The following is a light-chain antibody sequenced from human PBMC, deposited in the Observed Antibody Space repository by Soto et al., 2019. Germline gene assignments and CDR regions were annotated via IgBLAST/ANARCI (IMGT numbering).Light chain of an antibody. CDR1: TGAVTSGYY. CDR2: STS. CDR3: LLYYGGAVV. Sequence: QTVVTQEHSLTVSPGGTVTLTCASSTGAVTSGYYPNWFQQKPGQAPRALIYSTSNQHSWTPARFSGSLLGGKAALTLSGVQPEDDAEYYCLLYYGGAVVFGGGTKLTVL. J-gene: IGLJ2*01. V-gene: IGLV7-43*01.